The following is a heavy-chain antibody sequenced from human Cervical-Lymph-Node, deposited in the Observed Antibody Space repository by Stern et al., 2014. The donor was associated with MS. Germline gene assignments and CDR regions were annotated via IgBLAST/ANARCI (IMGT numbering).Heavy chain of an antibody. J-gene: IGHJ4*02. CDR1: GFTFSSYG. CDR3: AKDGSIAVAGTGFDY. D-gene: IGHD6-19*01. V-gene: IGHV3-30*18. Sequence: MQLVESGGGVVQPGRSLRLSCAASGFTFSSYGMHWVRQAPGKGLEWVAVISYDGSNKYYADSVKGRFTISRDNSKNTLYLQMNSLRAEDTAVYYCAKDGSIAVAGTGFDYWGQRTLVTVSS. CDR2: ISYDGSNK.